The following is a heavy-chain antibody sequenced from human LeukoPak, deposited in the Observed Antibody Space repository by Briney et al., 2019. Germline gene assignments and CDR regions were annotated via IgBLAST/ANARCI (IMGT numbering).Heavy chain of an antibody. V-gene: IGHV1-69*13. CDR1: GGTFSSYA. Sequence: ASVKVSCKASGGTFSSYAISWVRQAPGQGLEWMGGIIPIFGTANYAQKFQGRVTITADESTSTAYMELSSLRSEDTAVYYCASARTYYYGSGSPSLFVYWGQGTLVTVSS. CDR3: ASARTYYYGSGSPSLFVY. CDR2: IIPIFGTA. D-gene: IGHD3-10*01. J-gene: IGHJ4*02.